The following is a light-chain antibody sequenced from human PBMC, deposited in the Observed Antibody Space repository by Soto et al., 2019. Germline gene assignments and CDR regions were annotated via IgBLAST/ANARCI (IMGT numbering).Light chain of an antibody. CDR1: QSISSW. CDR3: QQYNSYWT. V-gene: IGKV1-5*03. Sequence: DIQMTQSPSTLSASVGDRVTITCRASQSISSWLAWYQQKPGKAPKLLIYKASSLESGVPSRFSGSGSGTVFTLTISSLQPDDFATYFCQQYNSYWTFGQGTTLEIK. CDR2: KAS. J-gene: IGKJ1*01.